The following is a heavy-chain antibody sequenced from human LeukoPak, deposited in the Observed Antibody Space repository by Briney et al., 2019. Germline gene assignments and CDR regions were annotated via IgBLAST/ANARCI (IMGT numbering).Heavy chain of an antibody. CDR1: GFTFSSYG. D-gene: IGHD5-12*01. V-gene: IGHV3-9*01. J-gene: IGHJ4*02. Sequence: GRSLRLSCAASGFTFSSYGMHWVRQAPGKGLEWVSGISWNSGSIGYADSVKGRFTISRDNAKNSLYLQMNSLRAEDTALYYCAKSQDIVATIFVYWGQGTLVTVSS. CDR3: AKSQDIVATIFVY. CDR2: ISWNSGSI.